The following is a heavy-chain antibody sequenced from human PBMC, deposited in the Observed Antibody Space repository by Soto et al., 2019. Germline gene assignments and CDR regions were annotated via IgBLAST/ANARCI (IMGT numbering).Heavy chain of an antibody. J-gene: IGHJ4*02. CDR1: GSSVSNAW. CDR2: IKSKTDGGTT. Sequence: GSSVSNAWMNWVRQAPGKGLEWVGRIKSKTDGGTTDYAAPVKGRFTISRDDSKNTLYLQMNSLKTEDTAVYYCTTVVVTIAVAEIDYWGQGTLVTVSS. D-gene: IGHD6-19*01. V-gene: IGHV3-15*07. CDR3: TTVVVTIAVAEIDY.